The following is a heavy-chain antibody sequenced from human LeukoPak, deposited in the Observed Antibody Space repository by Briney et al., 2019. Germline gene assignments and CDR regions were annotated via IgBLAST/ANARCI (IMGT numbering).Heavy chain of an antibody. D-gene: IGHD2-2*01. CDR1: GYTLTELS. J-gene: IGHJ5*02. CDR2: FDPEDGET. Sequence: ASVKVSCKVSGYTLTELSMHWVRQAPGKGLEWMGGFDPEDGETIYAQKFQGRVTMTEDTSTDTAYMELSSLRSEDTAVYYCARTRTKDIVVVPAAMGWFDPWGQGTLVTVSS. CDR3: ARTRTKDIVVVPAAMGWFDP. V-gene: IGHV1-24*01.